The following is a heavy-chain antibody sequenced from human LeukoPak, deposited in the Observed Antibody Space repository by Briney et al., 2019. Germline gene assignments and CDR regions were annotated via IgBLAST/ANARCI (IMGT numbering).Heavy chain of an antibody. CDR2: IGFSGSSK. CDR3: ARDSNWSFDY. Sequence: GGSLRLSCAASGFTFSSYTMNWVRQAPGKGLEWVSYIGFSGSSKYYADSVEGRFTISRDNAKNSLFLHMNSLRDDDTAVYYCARDSNWSFDYWGLGTLVTVSS. J-gene: IGHJ4*02. V-gene: IGHV3-48*02. CDR1: GFTFSSYT. D-gene: IGHD1-20*01.